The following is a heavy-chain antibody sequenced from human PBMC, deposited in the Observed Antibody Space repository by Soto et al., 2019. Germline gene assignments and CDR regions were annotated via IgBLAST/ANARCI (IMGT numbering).Heavy chain of an antibody. CDR1: GDTFSNHT. CDR3: ARVAEMVTVTKGYYYYMDV. D-gene: IGHD4-17*01. Sequence: QVQLVQSGAEVKKPGSSVKVSCKASGDTFSNHTISWVRQAPGQGLEWMGRIIPMLGVANYAPKFQGRVTITADNTTSTADMELSSLRSADTAVYYCARVAEMVTVTKGYYYYMDVWGKGTTVTVSS. CDR2: IIPMLGVA. V-gene: IGHV1-69*04. J-gene: IGHJ6*03.